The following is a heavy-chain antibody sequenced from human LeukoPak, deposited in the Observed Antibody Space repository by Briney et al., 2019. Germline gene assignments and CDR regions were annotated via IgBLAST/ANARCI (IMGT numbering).Heavy chain of an antibody. CDR3: ARYNWNLKSGSGAFDI. J-gene: IGHJ3*02. D-gene: IGHD1-20*01. CDR1: GYTFTGYY. CDR2: INPNSGGT. Sequence: ASVKVSCKASGYTFTGYYMHWVRQAPGQGLEWMGWINPNSGGTNYAQKFQGRVTMTRDTSISTAYMELSRLRSDDTAVYYCARYNWNLKSGSGAFDIWGQGTMVTVSS. V-gene: IGHV1-2*02.